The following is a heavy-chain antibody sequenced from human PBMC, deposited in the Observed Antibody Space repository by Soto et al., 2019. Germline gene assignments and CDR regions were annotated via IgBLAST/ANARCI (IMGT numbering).Heavy chain of an antibody. Sequence: GGSLRLSCAASGFTFSSYWMSWVRQAPGKGLEWVANIKQDGSEKYYVDSVKGRFTISRDNAKNSLYLQMNSLRAEDTAVYYCARDLEGPYYDFWSGYSTTKRRVWYFDYWGQGTLVTVSS. CDR3: ARDLEGPYYDFWSGYSTTKRRVWYFDY. D-gene: IGHD3-3*01. J-gene: IGHJ4*02. CDR1: GFTFSSYW. CDR2: IKQDGSEK. V-gene: IGHV3-7*05.